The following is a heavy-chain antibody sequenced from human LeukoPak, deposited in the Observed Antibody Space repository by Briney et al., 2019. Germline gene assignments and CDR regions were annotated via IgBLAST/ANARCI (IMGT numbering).Heavy chain of an antibody. V-gene: IGHV3-53*01. CDR2: IYSGGST. CDR3: ARDYDTKTTVTTKRDY. Sequence: GGSLRLSCAASGFTVSSNYMSWVRQAPGKGLEWVSVIYSGGSTYYADSVKGRFTISRDNSKNTLYLQMNSLRAEDTAVYYCARDYDTKTTVTTKRDYWGQGTLVTVSS. D-gene: IGHD4-17*01. CDR1: GFTVSSNY. J-gene: IGHJ4*02.